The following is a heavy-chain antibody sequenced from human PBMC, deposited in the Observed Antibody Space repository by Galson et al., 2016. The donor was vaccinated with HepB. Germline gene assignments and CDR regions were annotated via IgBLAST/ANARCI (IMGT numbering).Heavy chain of an antibody. CDR2: INEDGTEK. J-gene: IGHJ4*02. V-gene: IGHV3-7*01. Sequence: SLRLSCAVSGLTFSRFWMSWVRQAPGKGPEWVASINEDGTEKYHVDSATGRFTISRDNAKNAFYLQMNSLRDEDTAVYFCARGHHALEVWGQGTLVIVSS. CDR1: GLTFSRFW. CDR3: ARGHHALEV. D-gene: IGHD3-3*01.